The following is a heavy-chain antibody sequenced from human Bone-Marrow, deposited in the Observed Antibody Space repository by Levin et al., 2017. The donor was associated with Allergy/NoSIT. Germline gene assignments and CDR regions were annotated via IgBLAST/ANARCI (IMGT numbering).Heavy chain of an antibody. CDR3: ARGTLFIVVVPAAYSDCFDY. CDR1: GFTFSSYA. D-gene: IGHD2-2*01. CDR2: ISYDGSNK. Sequence: GGSLRLSCAASGFTFSSYAMHWVRQAPGKGLEWVAVISYDGSNKYYADSVKGRFTISRDNSKNTLYLQMNSLRAEDTAVYYCARGTLFIVVVPAAYSDCFDYWGQGTLVTVSS. V-gene: IGHV3-30-3*01. J-gene: IGHJ4*02.